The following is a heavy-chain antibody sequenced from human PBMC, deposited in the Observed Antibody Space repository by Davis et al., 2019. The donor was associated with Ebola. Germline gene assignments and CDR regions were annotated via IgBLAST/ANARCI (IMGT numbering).Heavy chain of an antibody. CDR3: DARPCRGDTCYTWGEDV. CDR2: ISSSGSTI. J-gene: IGHJ6*02. V-gene: IGHV3-23*01. Sequence: GESLKISCAASGFTFSSYAMSWVRQAAGKGLEWVASISSSGSTINYRDSVKGRFTISRDNSKNTLSLQMNSLRADDTAVYYCDARPCRGDTCYTWGEDVWGQGTTVTVSS. D-gene: IGHD2-15*01. CDR1: GFTFSSYA.